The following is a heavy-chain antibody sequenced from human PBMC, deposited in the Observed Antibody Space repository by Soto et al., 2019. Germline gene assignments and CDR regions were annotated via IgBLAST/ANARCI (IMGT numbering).Heavy chain of an antibody. J-gene: IGHJ3*02. D-gene: IGHD3-22*01. CDR2: INAGNGNT. CDR3: AINYYDSSGPIREAFDI. Sequence: LEWMGWINAGNGNTKYSQKFQGRVTITRDTSASTAYMELSSLRSEDTAVYYCAINYYDSSGPIREAFDIWGQGTMVTVSS. V-gene: IGHV1-3*01.